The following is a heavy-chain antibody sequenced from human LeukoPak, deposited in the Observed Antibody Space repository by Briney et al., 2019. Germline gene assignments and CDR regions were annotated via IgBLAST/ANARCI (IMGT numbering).Heavy chain of an antibody. D-gene: IGHD2-2*02. CDR3: ARQCSSTSCYTKGDY. CDR1: GGSFSGYY. Sequence: SETLSLTCAVYGGSFSGYYWSWIRQHPGKGLEWIGYIYYSGSTYYNPSLKSRVTISVDTSKNQFSLKLSSVTAADTAVYYCARQCSSTSCYTKGDYWGQGTLVTVSS. J-gene: IGHJ4*02. CDR2: IYYSGST. V-gene: IGHV4-31*11.